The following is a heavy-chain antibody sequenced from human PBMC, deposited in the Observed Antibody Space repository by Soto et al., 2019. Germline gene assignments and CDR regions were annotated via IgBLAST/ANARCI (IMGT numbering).Heavy chain of an antibody. J-gene: IGHJ6*01. CDR3: AREGCSGGSCYSGSYYYYYGMDV. V-gene: IGHV1-69*01. D-gene: IGHD2-15*01. CDR2: IIPIFGTA. Sequence: QVQLVQSGAEVKKPGSSVKVSCKASGGTFSSYAISWVRQAPGQGLEWMGGIIPIFGTANYAQKFQGRVTITADESTSTAYMELSSQRSEDTAVYYCAREGCSGGSCYSGSYYYYYGMDVW. CDR1: GGTFSSYA.